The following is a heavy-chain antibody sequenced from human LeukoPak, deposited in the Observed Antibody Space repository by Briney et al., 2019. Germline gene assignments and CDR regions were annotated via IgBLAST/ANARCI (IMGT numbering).Heavy chain of an antibody. CDR2: IYYSGST. J-gene: IGHJ4*02. CDR3: TREGYYGGHTGAFDC. D-gene: IGHD4-23*01. CDR1: GGSISSYY. Sequence: KPSETLSLTCTVSGGSISSYYWSWIRQPPGKGLEWIGNIYYSGSTNYNPSLKSRVTISVDTSKNHFSLKLSSVTAADTAVYYCTREGYYGGHTGAFDCWGQGALVTVSS. V-gene: IGHV4-59*01.